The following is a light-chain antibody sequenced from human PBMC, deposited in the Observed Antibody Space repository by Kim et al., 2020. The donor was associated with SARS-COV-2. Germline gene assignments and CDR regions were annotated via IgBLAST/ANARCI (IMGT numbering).Light chain of an antibody. Sequence: SYELTQPSSVSVSPGQTARITCSGDILAKSYIRWFQQKPGQSPVLLIYKDSERPSGIPERFSGSSSGTTVTLTISGAHMEDEADYYCYSAADDNWVFGGGTQLTVL. V-gene: IGLV3-27*01. CDR3: YSAADDNWV. CDR1: ILAKSY. CDR2: KDS. J-gene: IGLJ3*02.